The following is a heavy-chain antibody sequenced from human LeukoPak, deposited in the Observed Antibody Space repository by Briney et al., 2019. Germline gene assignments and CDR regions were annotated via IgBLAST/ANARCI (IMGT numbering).Heavy chain of an antibody. CDR2: ISSSSSYI. V-gene: IGHV3-21*01. Sequence: GGSLRLSCAASGFTFSSYSMIWVRQAPGKGLEWVSSISSSSSYIYYADSVKGRFTISRDSAKNSLYLQMNSLRAEDTAVYYCARKGTIFGVACFDYWGQGTLVTVSS. J-gene: IGHJ4*02. CDR3: ARKGTIFGVACFDY. CDR1: GFTFSSYS. D-gene: IGHD3-3*01.